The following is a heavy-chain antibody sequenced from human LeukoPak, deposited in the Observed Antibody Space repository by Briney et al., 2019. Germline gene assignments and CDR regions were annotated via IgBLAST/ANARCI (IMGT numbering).Heavy chain of an antibody. D-gene: IGHD2-2*01. CDR3: ARDIVVPAASINWFDP. CDR2: IYHSGST. J-gene: IGHJ5*02. V-gene: IGHV4-39*07. CDR1: GGSISSGGYY. Sequence: PSETLSLTCTVSGGSISSGGYYWSWIRQHPGKGLEWIGSIYHSGSTYYNPSLKSRVTISVDTSKNQFSLKLSSVTAADTAVYYCARDIVVPAASINWFDPWGQGTLVTVSS.